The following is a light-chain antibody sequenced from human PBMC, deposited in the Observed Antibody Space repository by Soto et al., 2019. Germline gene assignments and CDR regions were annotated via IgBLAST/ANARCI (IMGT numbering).Light chain of an antibody. CDR1: QSVSSY. Sequence: EIVLTQSPATLSLSPGERATLSCRASQSVSSYLAWYQQKPGQAPRLLIYDASNRATGIPARFSGSGSGTDFTLSISSLEPEDFAVYYCQQRSNWLITFGHGKRLEIK. CDR3: QQRSNWLIT. J-gene: IGKJ5*01. CDR2: DAS. V-gene: IGKV3-11*01.